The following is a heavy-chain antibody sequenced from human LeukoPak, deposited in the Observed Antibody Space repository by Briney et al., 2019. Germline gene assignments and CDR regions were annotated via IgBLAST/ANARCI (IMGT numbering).Heavy chain of an antibody. J-gene: IGHJ3*02. CDR2: INHSGST. V-gene: IGHV4-34*01. CDR3: AKTIRRVRGVIMLGAFDI. D-gene: IGHD3-10*01. Sequence: SETLSLTCAVYGGSFSGYYRSWVRQPPGKGLEWVGEINHSGSTNYNTSLKSGVTISVDTSKNQFSLKLSSVNAAAPAGNNVAKTIRRVRGVIMLGAFDIWGQGTMVTVSS. CDR1: GGSFSGYY.